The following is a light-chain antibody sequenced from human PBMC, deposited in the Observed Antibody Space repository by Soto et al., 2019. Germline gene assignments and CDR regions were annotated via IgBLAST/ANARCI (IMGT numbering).Light chain of an antibody. Sequence: IQLTQSPSSLSASVGDTVTITCRAGQTISNFLNWYQHKPGKAPNLLIYAASSLLGGVPSRFSGSGSGTDFTLTIASLQPEDFATYYCQQSYRSPFTFGQGTKLEIK. CDR3: QQSYRSPFT. CDR2: AAS. V-gene: IGKV1-39*01. CDR1: QTISNF. J-gene: IGKJ2*01.